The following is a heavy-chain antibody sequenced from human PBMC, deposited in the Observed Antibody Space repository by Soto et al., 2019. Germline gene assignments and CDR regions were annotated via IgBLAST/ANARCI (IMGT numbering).Heavy chain of an antibody. Sequence: EVQLVESGGGLVQPGGSLRLLCAVSGFTVSSNYMSWVRQAPGKGLEWVSVIYSGGSTYYADSVKGRFTISRDNSKNTLYLEMNRLRAEDTAVYYCARDPFYWGQGTLVTVSS. CDR2: IYSGGST. CDR1: GFTVSSNY. J-gene: IGHJ4*02. V-gene: IGHV3-66*01. CDR3: ARDPFY.